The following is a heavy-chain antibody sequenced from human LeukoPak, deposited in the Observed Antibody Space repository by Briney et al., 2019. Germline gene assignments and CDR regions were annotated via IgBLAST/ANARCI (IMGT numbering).Heavy chain of an antibody. Sequence: GRSLRLSCAASGFTFDDYAMHWVRQAPGKGLEWVSGISWNSGSIGYADSVKGRFTISRDSAKNSLYLQMNSLRAEDTALYYCAKDMRNYYYGMDVWGQGTTVTVSS. CDR1: GFTFDDYA. CDR3: AKDMRNYYYGMDV. V-gene: IGHV3-9*01. CDR2: ISWNSGSI. J-gene: IGHJ6*02.